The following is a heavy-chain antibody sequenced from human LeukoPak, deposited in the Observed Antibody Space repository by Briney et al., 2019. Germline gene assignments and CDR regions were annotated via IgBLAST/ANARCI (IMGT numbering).Heavy chain of an antibody. J-gene: IGHJ4*02. CDR1: GGTFSSYA. D-gene: IGHD3-3*01. CDR2: INPNFGTA. Sequence: SVTVSCTASGGTFSSYAMSWVRQAPGKGLEWMGGINPNFGTAYYAHKFKGRVTIATAETTSTAYMKPSSLRCEGTSVYYCARGEGPGVGASANIDYWGQGTPVTVSS. CDR3: ARGEGPGVGASANIDY. V-gene: IGHV1-69*05.